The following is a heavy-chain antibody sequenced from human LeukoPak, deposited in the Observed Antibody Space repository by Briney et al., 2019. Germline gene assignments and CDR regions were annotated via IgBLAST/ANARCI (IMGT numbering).Heavy chain of an antibody. CDR3: ARRYCISTGCWAFDY. V-gene: IGHV1-8*01. J-gene: IGHJ4*02. CDR1: GYTFTNYD. D-gene: IGHD2-2*01. Sequence: ASVKVSCKASGYTFTNYDINWVRQATGQGLEWMGWMNPNSGDSHSVDKFQGRVTMTRDTSIRTAYMELSGLRSDDTAVYYCARRYCISTGCWAFDYWGPGTPVTVSS. CDR2: MNPNSGDS.